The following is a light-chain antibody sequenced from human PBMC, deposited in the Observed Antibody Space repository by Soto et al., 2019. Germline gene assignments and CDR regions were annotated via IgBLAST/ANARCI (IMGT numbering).Light chain of an antibody. CDR1: ISNLGSNF. J-gene: IGLJ3*02. Sequence: QPVLTQPPSASGTPGQRVTISCSGSISNLGSNFVFWYQQLPGAAPKLLISRNDQRPSGVPDRFSGSKSGTSASLANSGLRSEDEADYHCAAWDDSLSGVVFGGGTKVTVL. CDR2: RND. V-gene: IGLV1-47*01. CDR3: AAWDDSLSGVV.